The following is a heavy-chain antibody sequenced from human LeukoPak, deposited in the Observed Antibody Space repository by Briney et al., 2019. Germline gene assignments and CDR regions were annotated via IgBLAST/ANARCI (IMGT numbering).Heavy chain of an antibody. CDR1: GYTFSSYW. V-gene: IGHV5-51*01. D-gene: IGHD2-8*01. CDR3: ARLAYCSNDICYSNYYYSMDV. CDR2: IYPDDSDT. Sequence: GESLKISCKGSGYTFSSYWISWVRQMPGKGLEWMGFIYPDDSDTRYSPSFQGQVTISADKSISTAYLQWGSLKASDTAMYYCARLAYCSNDICYSNYYYSMDVWGKGTTVTVSS. J-gene: IGHJ6*03.